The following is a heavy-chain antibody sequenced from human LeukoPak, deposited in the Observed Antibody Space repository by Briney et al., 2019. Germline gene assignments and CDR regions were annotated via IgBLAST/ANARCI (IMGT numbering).Heavy chain of an antibody. CDR2: MYYSGST. Sequence: SETLSLTCTVSGASISNYYWSWIRQPPGKGLEWIGYMYYSGSTNYNPSLKSRVTISVDMSKNQFSLKLSSVTAADTAVYYCVRSSTYHLFDDWGQGTLVTVSS. V-gene: IGHV4-59*08. J-gene: IGHJ4*02. CDR1: GASISNYY. D-gene: IGHD2-15*01. CDR3: VRSSTYHLFDD.